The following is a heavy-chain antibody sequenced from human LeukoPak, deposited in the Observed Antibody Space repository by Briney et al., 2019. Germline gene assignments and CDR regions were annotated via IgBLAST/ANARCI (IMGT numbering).Heavy chain of an antibody. Sequence: SVKVSCKASLGTFSSYAISWVRQAPGQGLDWMGGIIPIFGTANYAQKFQGRVTITADESTSTAYMELSSLRSEDTAVYYCTSHRGNSGWYFDLWGRGTLVTVSS. J-gene: IGHJ2*01. D-gene: IGHD4-23*01. V-gene: IGHV1-69*13. CDR1: LGTFSSYA. CDR3: TSHRGNSGWYFDL. CDR2: IIPIFGTA.